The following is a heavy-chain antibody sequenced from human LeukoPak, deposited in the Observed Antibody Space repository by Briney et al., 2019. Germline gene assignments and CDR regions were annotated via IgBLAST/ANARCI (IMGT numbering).Heavy chain of an antibody. CDR3: ARDGGGYDS. CDR1: GFTFTTYW. V-gene: IGHV3-7*01. D-gene: IGHD5-24*01. Sequence: GGSLRLSCAASGFTFTTYWMSWVRQTPEKGLEWVANIKEDGSRDYYVDSVKGRFTISRDNAKNLLYLQMKSLRAEDTAIYYCARDGGGYDSWGQGTLVTVSS. CDR2: IKEDGSRD. J-gene: IGHJ5*01.